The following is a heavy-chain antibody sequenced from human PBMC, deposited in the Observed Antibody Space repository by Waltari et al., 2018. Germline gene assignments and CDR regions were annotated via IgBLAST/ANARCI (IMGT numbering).Heavy chain of an antibody. J-gene: IGHJ4*02. D-gene: IGHD1-26*01. CDR3: ARGPRGWELNPFVFLNY. CDR1: GFTFSSYW. V-gene: IGHV3-74*01. CDR2: IKSDGIIT. Sequence: EVQLVESGGGLVKPGGSLRLSCAASGFTFSSYWMHWVRQAPGKGLVWVLRIKSDGIITRYADSLKCRFSISRYNAKNTLFLQITSLRAEDTAVYYCARGPRGWELNPFVFLNYWGQGTLVTVSS.